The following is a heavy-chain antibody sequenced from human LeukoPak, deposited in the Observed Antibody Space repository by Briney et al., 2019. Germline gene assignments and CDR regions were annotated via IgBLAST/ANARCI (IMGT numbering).Heavy chain of an antibody. CDR2: INPNSGGT. Sequence: ASVKVSCKASGYTFTGYYTHWVRQAPGQGLEWMGWINPNSGGTNYAQKFQGRVTMTRDTSISTAYMELSRLRSDDTAVYYCARDRSGSYEVDYWGQGTLVTVSS. CDR1: GYTFTGYY. J-gene: IGHJ4*02. V-gene: IGHV1-2*02. CDR3: ARDRSGSYEVDY. D-gene: IGHD1-26*01.